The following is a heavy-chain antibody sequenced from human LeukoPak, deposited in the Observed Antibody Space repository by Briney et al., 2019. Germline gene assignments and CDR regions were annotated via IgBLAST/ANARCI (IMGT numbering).Heavy chain of an antibody. CDR2: IYTSGST. V-gene: IGHV4-4*07. Sequence: SETLSLTCTVSGGSISSYYWSWIRQPAGKGLEWIGRIYTSGSTNYSPSLKSRVTMSVDTSKNQFSLKLSSVTAADTAVYYCARDPALGYCSGGSCYSYWGQGTLVTVSS. CDR1: GGSISSYY. D-gene: IGHD2-15*01. CDR3: ARDPALGYCSGGSCYSY. J-gene: IGHJ4*02.